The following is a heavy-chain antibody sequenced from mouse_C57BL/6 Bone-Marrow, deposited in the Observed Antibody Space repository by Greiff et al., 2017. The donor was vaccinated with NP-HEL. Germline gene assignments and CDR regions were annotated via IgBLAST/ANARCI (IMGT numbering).Heavy chain of an antibody. CDR1: AYTFTDYN. V-gene: IGHV1-22*01. J-gene: IGHJ3*01. D-gene: IGHD2-2*01. CDR3: ARYYGYDVGFAY. Sequence: VQLQQSGPELVKPGASVKMSCKASAYTFTDYNMHWVKQSHGKSLEWIGYINPNNGGTSYNQKFKGKATLTVNKSSSTAYMELRSLTSEDSAVYYCARYYGYDVGFAYWGQGTLVTVSA. CDR2: INPNNGGT.